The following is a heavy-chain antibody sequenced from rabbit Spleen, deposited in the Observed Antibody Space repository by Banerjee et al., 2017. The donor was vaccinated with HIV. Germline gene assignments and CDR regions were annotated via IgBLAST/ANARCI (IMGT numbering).Heavy chain of an antibody. V-gene: IGHV1S45*01. J-gene: IGHJ6*01. Sequence: QEQLEESGGGLVKPGASLTLTCKASGLDFSGDSYDSYMCWVRQAPGKGLEWIACIDIGSSGFTYFASWAKGRFTISKTSSTTVTLQMTSLTAADTATYFCARDTSSSFSSYGMDLWGSGTLVTVS. CDR3: ARDTSSSFSSYGMDL. D-gene: IGHD1-1*01. CDR2: IDIGSSGFT. CDR1: GLDFSGDSY.